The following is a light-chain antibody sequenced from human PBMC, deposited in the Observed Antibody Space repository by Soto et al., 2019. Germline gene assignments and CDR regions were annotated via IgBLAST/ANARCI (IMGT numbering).Light chain of an antibody. CDR3: QQSYSTPT. J-gene: IGKJ5*01. CDR1: QSISSW. V-gene: IGKV1-5*03. CDR2: KAS. Sequence: DIQMTQSPSTLSASVGDRFTITCRASQSISSWLAWYQQKPGKAPNLLIHKASHLESGVPSRFSGSGSGTDFTLTISSLQPEDFATYYCQQSYSTPTFGQGTRLEIK.